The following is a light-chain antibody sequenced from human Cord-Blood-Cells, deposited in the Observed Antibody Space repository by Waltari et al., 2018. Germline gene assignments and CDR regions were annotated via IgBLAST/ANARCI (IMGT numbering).Light chain of an antibody. V-gene: IGKV1D-12*01. J-gene: IGKJ3*01. CDR3: QQANSFPFT. CDR2: AAS. Sequence: DIQMTQSPSSVSASVGDRVTITCRQNPGISSWLVCYQHKPGKAPKLLIYAASRLQSGVPSRFSGRRSGKDVTLTISSLQPEDFATYDCQQANSFPFTFGPGTKVDIK. CDR1: PGISSW.